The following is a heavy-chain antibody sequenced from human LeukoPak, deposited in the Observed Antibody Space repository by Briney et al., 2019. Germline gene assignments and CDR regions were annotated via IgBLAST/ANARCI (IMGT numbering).Heavy chain of an antibody. CDR3: ARLGDSSGPIVY. Sequence: GESLQISCKSAGYSFTSYWMGWVRQMPGRGLEWMGIIYPGDSDTRYSPSFQGQVTISADKSISTAYLQWSSLKASDTAMYYCARLGDSSGPIVYWGQGTLVTVSS. CDR1: GYSFTSYW. D-gene: IGHD6-19*01. J-gene: IGHJ4*02. CDR2: IYPGDSDT. V-gene: IGHV5-51*01.